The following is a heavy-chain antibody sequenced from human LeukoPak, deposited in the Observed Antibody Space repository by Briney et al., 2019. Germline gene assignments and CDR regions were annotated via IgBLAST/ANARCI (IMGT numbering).Heavy chain of an antibody. CDR1: GFTFSNYW. CDR3: ARGDIVVVPAANRGFYSYGMDV. CDR2: LNSDGSST. J-gene: IGHJ6*02. V-gene: IGHV3-74*01. D-gene: IGHD2-2*01. Sequence: PGGSLRLSCAASGFTFSNYWMHWVRQAPGKGLVWVSRLNSDGSSTSYAGSVKGRFTISRDNAKNTLYLQMNTLRADDTAVYYCARGDIVVVPAANRGFYSYGMDVWGQGTTVTVSS.